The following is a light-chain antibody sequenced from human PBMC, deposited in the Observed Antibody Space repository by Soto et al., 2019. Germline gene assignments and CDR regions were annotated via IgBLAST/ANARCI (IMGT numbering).Light chain of an antibody. Sequence: DIQMTQSPSSLCASVGDRVTITCRASQSMSSYLNWYQQKAGQAPKLLIYAATSLQSGVPSRFSGSGSGTDFTLTISSLQPEDFATYYCQQSYSTPQTFGQGTKVEIK. J-gene: IGKJ1*01. CDR2: AAT. CDR1: QSMSSY. V-gene: IGKV1-39*01. CDR3: QQSYSTPQT.